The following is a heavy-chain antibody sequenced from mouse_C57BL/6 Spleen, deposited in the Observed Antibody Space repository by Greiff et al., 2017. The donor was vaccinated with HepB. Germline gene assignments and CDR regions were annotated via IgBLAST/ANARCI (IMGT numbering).Heavy chain of an antibody. V-gene: IGHV1-64*01. CDR3: VRLEGRGYAMDY. CDR1: GYTFTSYW. Sequence: QVQLQQPGAELVKPGASVKLSCKASGYTFTSYWMHWVKQRPGQGLEWIGMIHPNSGSTNYNEKFKSKATLTVDKSSSTAYMQLSSLTSEDSAVYYCVRLEGRGYAMDYWGQGTSVTVSS. J-gene: IGHJ4*01. CDR2: IHPNSGST.